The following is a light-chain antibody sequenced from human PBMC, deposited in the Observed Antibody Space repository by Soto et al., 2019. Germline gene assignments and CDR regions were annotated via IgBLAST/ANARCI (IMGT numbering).Light chain of an antibody. CDR1: QSITSTS. CDR3: QQRSYPIT. Sequence: EIVLTQSPATLSLSPGERVTLSCGASQSITSTSIAWYQHKPGLAPRLLVYGASRRATGIPVRFSGSGSESDFTLTISSLEPEDFAVYYCQQRSYPITFGQGTRLEIK. J-gene: IGKJ5*01. CDR2: GAS. V-gene: IGKV3D-20*01.